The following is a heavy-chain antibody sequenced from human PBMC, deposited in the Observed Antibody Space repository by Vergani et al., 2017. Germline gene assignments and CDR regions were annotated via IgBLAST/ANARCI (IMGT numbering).Heavy chain of an antibody. V-gene: IGHV3-33*01. Sequence: QVQLVESGGGVVQPGRSLRLSCAASGFTFSSYGMHWVRQAPGKGLEWVAVIWYDGSNKYYADSVKGRFTISRDNSKNTLYPQMNSLRAEDTAVYYCARDRGVVGVAAGYCDYWGQGTLVTVSS. J-gene: IGHJ4*02. CDR2: IWYDGSNK. CDR1: GFTFSSYG. D-gene: IGHD2-15*01. CDR3: ARDRGVVGVAAGYCDY.